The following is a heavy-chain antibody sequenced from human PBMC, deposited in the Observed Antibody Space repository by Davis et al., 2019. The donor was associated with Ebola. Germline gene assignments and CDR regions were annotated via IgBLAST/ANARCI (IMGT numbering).Heavy chain of an antibody. V-gene: IGHV3-30*02. CDR2: ITATGSYK. J-gene: IGHJ6*02. Sequence: GGSLRLSCVASEFTFTTYGMHWVRQAPGKGLEWVAIITATGSYKYYGDSVKGRFTVSRDDSKNTLYLQLNSLTTEDTAVYYCAKGGDMDVWGQGTTVTVSS. CDR3: AKGGDMDV. D-gene: IGHD3-16*01. CDR1: EFTFTTYG.